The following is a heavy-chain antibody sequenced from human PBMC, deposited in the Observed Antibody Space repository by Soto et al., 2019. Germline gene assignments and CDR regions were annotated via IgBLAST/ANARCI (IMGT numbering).Heavy chain of an antibody. CDR2: ISAYNGNT. CDR3: AKVIGGIGWQEVYYYYYMDV. D-gene: IGHD6-19*01. CDR1: GYTFTSYG. Sequence: ASVKVSGKASGYTFTSYGISWVRQAPGQGLEWMGWISAYNGNTNYAQKRQGRVTMTTDTSTSTAYMELSSLRSEDTAVYYCAKVIGGIGWQEVYYYYYMDVGGKGTTDAVSS. V-gene: IGHV1-18*01. J-gene: IGHJ6*03.